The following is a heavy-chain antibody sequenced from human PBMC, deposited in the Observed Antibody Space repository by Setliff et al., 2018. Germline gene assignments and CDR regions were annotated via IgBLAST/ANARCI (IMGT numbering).Heavy chain of an antibody. CDR1: GFTFGDYT. Sequence: PGGSLRLSCTASGFTFGDYTVNWVRQAPGKGLEWLGFIRSSSGYIYYADSVKGRFTISSDNSKNTLYPQMNSLRAEDTARYYCAKGKGPQPRPSLDYWGQGTLVTVSS. CDR2: IRSSSGYI. V-gene: IGHV3-21*04. CDR3: AKGKGPQPRPSLDY. J-gene: IGHJ4*02.